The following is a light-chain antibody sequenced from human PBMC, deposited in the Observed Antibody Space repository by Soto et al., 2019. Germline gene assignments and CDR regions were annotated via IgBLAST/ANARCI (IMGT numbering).Light chain of an antibody. J-gene: IGKJ4*01. CDR1: QSISSW. Sequence: DIQMTPSPSTLSASVGDRVTITCRARQSISSWLTWYQQKPGKAPKLLIYKASGLDSGVPSRFSGSGSGTDFTLTISSLQPDDFATYYCQQYNSYSPLTFGGGTKVDIK. CDR3: QQYNSYSPLT. V-gene: IGKV1-5*03. CDR2: KAS.